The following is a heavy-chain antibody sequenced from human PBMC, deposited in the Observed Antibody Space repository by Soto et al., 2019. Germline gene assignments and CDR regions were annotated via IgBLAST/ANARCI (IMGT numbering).Heavy chain of an antibody. J-gene: IGHJ6*02. V-gene: IGHV3-21*01. CDR2: ISSSSSYI. Sequence: GGSLRLSCAASGFTFSHYSMNWVRQAPVKGLEWVSSISSSSSYIYYADSVTGRFTISRDNAKSSLYLQMNSLRAEATAVYYRARDPRLQLLQDYYYGLDVWGQGTTVTVSS. CDR1: GFTFSHYS. CDR3: ARDPRLQLLQDYYYGLDV. D-gene: IGHD2-2*01.